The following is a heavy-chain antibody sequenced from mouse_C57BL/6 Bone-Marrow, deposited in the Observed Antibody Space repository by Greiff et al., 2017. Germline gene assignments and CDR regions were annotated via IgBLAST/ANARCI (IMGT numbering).Heavy chain of an antibody. V-gene: IGHV1-42*01. CDR1: GYSFTGYY. J-gene: IGHJ2*01. D-gene: IGHD4-1*01. CDR2: INPSTGGT. Sequence: VQLQQSGPELVKPGASVKISCKASGYSFTGYYMNWVKQSPEKSLEWIGEINPSTGGTTYNKKFKAKATLTVDKSSSTAYMKLKSLTSEDSAVYYSARDWDDYFVYLGEVTTRTVSS. CDR3: ARDWDDYFVY.